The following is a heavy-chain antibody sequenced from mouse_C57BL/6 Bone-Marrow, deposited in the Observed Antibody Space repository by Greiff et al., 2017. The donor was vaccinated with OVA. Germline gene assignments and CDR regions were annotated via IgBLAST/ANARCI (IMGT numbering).Heavy chain of an antibody. CDR3: ARLGYYYGSSLYAMDY. CDR2: IYPRSGNT. Sequence: VQLQQSGAELARPGASVKLSCKASGYTFTSYGISWVKQRTGQGLEWIGEIYPRSGNTYYNEKFKGKTTLTADKSSSTAYMELRSLTSEDSAVYFCARLGYYYGSSLYAMDYWGQGTSVTVSS. D-gene: IGHD1-1*01. V-gene: IGHV1-81*01. J-gene: IGHJ4*01. CDR1: GYTFTSYG.